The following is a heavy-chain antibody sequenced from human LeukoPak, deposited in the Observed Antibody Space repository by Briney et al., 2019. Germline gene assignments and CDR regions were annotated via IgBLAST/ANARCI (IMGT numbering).Heavy chain of an antibody. D-gene: IGHD1-26*01. CDR2: INHSGST. CDR3: ARIQYSGASLALDY. J-gene: IGHJ4*02. V-gene: IGHV4-34*01. CDR1: GGSFSGYY. Sequence: SETLSLTCAVYGGSFSGYYWSWIGQPPGKGLEWIGEINHSGSTNYNPSLKSRVTISVDTSKNQFSLKLSSVTAADTAVYYCARIQYSGASLALDYWGQGTLVTVSS.